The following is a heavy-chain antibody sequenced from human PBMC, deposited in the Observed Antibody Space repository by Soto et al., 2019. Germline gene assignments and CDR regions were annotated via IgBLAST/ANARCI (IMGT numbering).Heavy chain of an antibody. Sequence: EVQLLESGGDLVQPGGSLRLSCAASGFTFNSYALSWVRQAPGKGLEWVSTISGGDTYYADFVKGRFTISRDISKNTLYLQMDGLTAEETAIYFCTKDRETAWFPDFWGQGTLVTVSS. J-gene: IGHJ4*02. D-gene: IGHD3-10*01. CDR1: GFTFNSYA. CDR3: TKDRETAWFPDF. V-gene: IGHV3-23*01. CDR2: ISGGDT.